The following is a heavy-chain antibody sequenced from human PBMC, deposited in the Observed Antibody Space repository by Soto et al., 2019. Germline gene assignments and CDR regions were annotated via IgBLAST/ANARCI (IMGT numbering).Heavy chain of an antibody. CDR2: IYYSGST. D-gene: IGHD4-4*01. Sequence: SETLSLTCTVSGGSITSSSYYWGWIRQPPGKGLEWIGSIYYSGSTYYNPSLKSRVTISVDTSKNQFSLRLSSVTAAETAVYYCARHSYYSNPLRFDPWGQGTLVTVSS. CDR1: GGSITSSSYY. V-gene: IGHV4-39*01. CDR3: ARHSYYSNPLRFDP. J-gene: IGHJ5*02.